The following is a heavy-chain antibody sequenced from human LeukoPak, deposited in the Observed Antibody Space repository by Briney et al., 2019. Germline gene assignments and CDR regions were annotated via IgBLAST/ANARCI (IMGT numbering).Heavy chain of an antibody. V-gene: IGHV3-53*01. CDR2: IYSGGST. Sequence: PGGSLRLSCAASGFIVSSNYMSWVRQAPGKGLEWVSVIYSGGSTYYADSVKGRFTVSRDNSKNTLYLQMNSLRAEDTAVYYCAKHLTYYGMDVWGQGTTVTVSS. CDR3: AKHLTYYGMDV. J-gene: IGHJ6*02. CDR1: GFIVSSNY.